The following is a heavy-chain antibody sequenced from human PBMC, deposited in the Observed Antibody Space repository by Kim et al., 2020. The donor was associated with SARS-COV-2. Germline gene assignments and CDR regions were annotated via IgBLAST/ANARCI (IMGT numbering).Heavy chain of an antibody. CDR3: ARAGGDYGDYYFDY. Sequence: ADSVKGRLPISRDNAKHSLSLQMNSLRAEDTAVYYCARAGGDYGDYYFDYWGQGTLVTVSS. J-gene: IGHJ4*02. V-gene: IGHV3-21*01. D-gene: IGHD4-17*01.